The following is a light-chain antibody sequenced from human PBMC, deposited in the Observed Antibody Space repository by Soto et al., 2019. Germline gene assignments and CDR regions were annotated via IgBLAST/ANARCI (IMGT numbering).Light chain of an antibody. CDR1: SSDVGGYNY. CDR3: SSYTSSSTDVL. CDR2: EVN. J-gene: IGLJ2*01. Sequence: QSVLTQPASVSGSPGQSITISSTGTSSDVGGYNYVSWYQQHPGKAPQLIIYEVNNRPSGVSTRFSGSKSGNTASLTISGLQAEDEADYYCSSYTSSSTDVLFGGGTKLTVL. V-gene: IGLV2-14*01.